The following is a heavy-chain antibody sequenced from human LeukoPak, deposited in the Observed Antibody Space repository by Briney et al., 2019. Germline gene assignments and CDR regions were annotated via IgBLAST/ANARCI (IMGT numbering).Heavy chain of an antibody. CDR1: GGSISSSSYY. J-gene: IGHJ4*02. V-gene: IGHV4-39*01. CDR2: IYYSGST. D-gene: IGHD5-18*01. CDR3: ARPRGYSYGSTDY. Sequence: PSETLSLTCTVSGGSISSSSYYWGWLRQPPGKGLEWIGSIYYSGSTYYNPSLKSRVTISVDTSKNQFSLKLSSVTAADTAVYYCARPRGYSYGSTDYWGQGTLVTVSS.